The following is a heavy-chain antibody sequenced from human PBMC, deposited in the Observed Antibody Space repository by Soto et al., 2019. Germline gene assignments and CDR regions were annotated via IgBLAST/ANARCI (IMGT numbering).Heavy chain of an antibody. CDR1: GYTFTTYG. CDR2: ISAYSDNT. J-gene: IGHJ5*02. CDR3: ARDADILTGYYTSGWFDP. Sequence: ASVKVSCKASGYTFTTYGITWVRQAPGQGLEWMGWISAYSDNTHYAQKLQDRLTMTTDTSTTTAYMELRNLRSDDTAVYYCARDADILTGYYTSGWFDPWGQGTLVTVSS. D-gene: IGHD3-9*01. V-gene: IGHV1-18*01.